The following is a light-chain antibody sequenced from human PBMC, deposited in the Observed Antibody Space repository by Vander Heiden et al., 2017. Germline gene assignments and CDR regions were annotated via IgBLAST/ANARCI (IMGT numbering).Light chain of an antibody. CDR3: QQYNSSPWT. Sequence: DIQMTQSPSTLSASVGDRVTITCRASQSISSWLAWYQQKPGKAPKLLIYDASSLESRVPSRFSGSGSGTEFTLTISSLQPDDFATYYCQQYNSSPWTFGQGTKVGIK. CDR2: DAS. CDR1: QSISSW. V-gene: IGKV1-5*01. J-gene: IGKJ1*01.